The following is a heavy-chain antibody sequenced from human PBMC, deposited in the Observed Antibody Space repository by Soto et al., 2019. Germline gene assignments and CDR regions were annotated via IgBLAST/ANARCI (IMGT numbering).Heavy chain of an antibody. J-gene: IGHJ6*02. CDR1: GGSISGGGYY. CDR3: ARGRGFCGVAEVPFYGLDV. Sequence: QVQLQESGPGLVKPSQTLSLTCTVSGGSISGGGYYCSWIRQLPGKGLEWIGYMYYSGTTYYNPSLKSRVTISVDTSKNQFALNLSSVTAADTAVYFCARGRGFCGVAEVPFYGLDVWGQGTTVTVSS. CDR2: MYYSGTT. V-gene: IGHV4-31*03. D-gene: IGHD3-3*01.